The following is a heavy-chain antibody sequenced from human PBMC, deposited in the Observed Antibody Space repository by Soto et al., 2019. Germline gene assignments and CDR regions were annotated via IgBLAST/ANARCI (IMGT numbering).Heavy chain of an antibody. CDR2: IYYSGST. CDR1: GGSISSYY. CDR3: ARVTLYDYIWGSYRYYFDY. J-gene: IGHJ4*02. D-gene: IGHD3-16*02. Sequence: PSETLSLTCTVSGGSISSYYWSWIRQPPGKGLEWIGYIYYSGSTNYNPSLKSRVTISVDTFKNQFSLKLSSVTAADTAVYYCARVTLYDYIWGSYRYYFDYWGQGTLVTSPQ. V-gene: IGHV4-59*01.